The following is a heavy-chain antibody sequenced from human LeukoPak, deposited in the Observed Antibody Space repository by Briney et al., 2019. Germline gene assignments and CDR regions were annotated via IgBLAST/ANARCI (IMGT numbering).Heavy chain of an antibody. Sequence: GGSLRLSCSASGFTFSSYAMHWVRQAPGKGLGYVSAISNNGGSTYYADSVKGRFTISRDNSKNTLYLQMSSLRAEDTAVYYCVKHYDILTGLGYYFDYWGQGTLVIVSS. CDR3: VKHYDILTGLGYYFDY. CDR1: GFTFSSYA. CDR2: ISNNGGST. D-gene: IGHD3-9*01. V-gene: IGHV3-64D*06. J-gene: IGHJ4*02.